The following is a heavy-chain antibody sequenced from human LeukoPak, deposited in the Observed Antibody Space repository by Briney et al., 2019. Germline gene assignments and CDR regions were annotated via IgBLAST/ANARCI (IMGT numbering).Heavy chain of an antibody. J-gene: IGHJ5*02. Sequence: SETLSLTCTVSGCSVSSGGYYWSWIRQHPGKGLEWIGYIYYSGSTYYNPSLKSRVTISVDTSKNQFSLKLSSVTAADTAVYYCARMAARPRQPPETNWFDPWGQGTLVTVSS. CDR3: ARMAARPRQPPETNWFDP. CDR1: GCSVSSGGYY. D-gene: IGHD6-6*01. V-gene: IGHV4-31*03. CDR2: IYYSGST.